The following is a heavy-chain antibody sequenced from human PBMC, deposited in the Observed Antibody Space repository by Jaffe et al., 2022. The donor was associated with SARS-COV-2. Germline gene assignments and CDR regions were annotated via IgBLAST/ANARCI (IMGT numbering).Heavy chain of an antibody. V-gene: IGHV4-39*01. D-gene: IGHD3-16*01. Sequence: QLQLQESGPGLVKPSETLSLTCTVSGGSISSSSYYWGWIRQPPGKGLEWIGSIYYSGSTYYNPSLKSRVTISVDTSKNQFSLKLSSVTAADTAVYYCARFSRRPRDQGGVVVWGQGTLVTVSS. CDR3: ARFSRRPRDQGGVVV. CDR2: IYYSGST. J-gene: IGHJ4*02. CDR1: GGSISSSSYY.